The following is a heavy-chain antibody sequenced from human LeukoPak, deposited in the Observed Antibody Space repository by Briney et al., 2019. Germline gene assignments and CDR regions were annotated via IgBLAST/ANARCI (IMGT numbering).Heavy chain of an antibody. CDR3: ARAGQWLLVYYYYYLDA. V-gene: IGHV7-4-1*02. J-gene: IGHJ6*03. Sequence: ASVKVSCKASGYTFTSYAMNWVRQAPGQGLEWMGWINTNTGNPTYAQGFTGRFVFSLDTSFSTAYLQISSLKADDTAVYYCARAGQWLLVYYYYYLDAWGKGTTVTVSS. CDR1: GYTFTSYA. D-gene: IGHD6-19*01. CDR2: INTNTGNP.